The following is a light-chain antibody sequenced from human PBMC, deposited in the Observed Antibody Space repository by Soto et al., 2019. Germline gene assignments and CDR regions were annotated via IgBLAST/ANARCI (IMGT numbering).Light chain of an antibody. CDR3: QQYGDSVHT. J-gene: IGKJ4*01. CDR2: GAS. CDR1: QSISSNF. V-gene: IGKV3-20*01. Sequence: EIVLTQSPGTLSLSPGERATFSCRAGQSISSNFLAWYQQKSGQTPRLLIYGASTRASGIPDRFSGSGSGTDFTLTISRLEPEDVAVYYCQQYGDSVHTFGGGTKVEIK.